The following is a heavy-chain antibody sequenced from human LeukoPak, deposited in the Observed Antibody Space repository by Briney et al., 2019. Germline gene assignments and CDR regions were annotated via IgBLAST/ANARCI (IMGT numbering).Heavy chain of an antibody. CDR1: GFTFSSYG. J-gene: IGHJ4*02. CDR2: IWYGGSNK. D-gene: IGHD1-20*01. CDR3: ARDRITGTEYYFDY. V-gene: IGHV3-33*08. Sequence: GGSLRLSCAASGFTFSSYGMHWVRQAPGKGLEWVAVIWYGGSNKYYADSVKGRFTISRDNSKNTLYLQMNSLRAEDTAVYYCARDRITGTEYYFDYWGQGTLVTVSS.